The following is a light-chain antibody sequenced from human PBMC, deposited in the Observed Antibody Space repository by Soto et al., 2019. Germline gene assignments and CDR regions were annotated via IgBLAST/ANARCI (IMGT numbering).Light chain of an antibody. CDR1: QSVSSN. J-gene: IGKJ1*01. V-gene: IGKV3-15*01. Sequence: EIVMTQSPATLSVSPGDRATLSCRASQSVSSNLAWYKQKPGQAPRLLINGASTRATGIPAKFSGSGSGTDFTLTISSLQSEDFAVYYCQQYSDWPRTFGQGTKVDIK. CDR2: GAS. CDR3: QQYSDWPRT.